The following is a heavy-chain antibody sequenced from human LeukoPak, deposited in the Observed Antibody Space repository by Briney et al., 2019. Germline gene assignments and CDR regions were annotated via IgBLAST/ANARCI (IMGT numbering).Heavy chain of an antibody. J-gene: IGHJ4*02. Sequence: ASVKVSCKASGYTFTSYGVAWVRQAPGQGLQWMGWISANNGDTSYSQKLQGRVTMTTDTSTNTAYMELRSLTSDDTAVYYCARDPPGLTLGSPGDYWGQGTLVIVSS. V-gene: IGHV1-18*01. D-gene: IGHD3-16*01. CDR1: GYTFTSYG. CDR3: ARDPPGLTLGSPGDY. CDR2: ISANNGDT.